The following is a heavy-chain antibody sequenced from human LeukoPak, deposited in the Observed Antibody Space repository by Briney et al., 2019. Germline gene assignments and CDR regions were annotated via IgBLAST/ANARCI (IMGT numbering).Heavy chain of an antibody. CDR3: AREGFSTVTSDS. CDR1: GFTFSSYS. D-gene: IGHD4-17*01. CDR2: ISFDKNVI. Sequence: GGSLRLSCAASGFTFSSYSMNWVRQAPGQGLEWISYISFDKNVIYYAPSVKGRFTISRDNAKNSLYLQMNSLRDEDTAMYYCAREGFSTVTSDSWGQGTLVTVSS. V-gene: IGHV3-48*02. J-gene: IGHJ4*02.